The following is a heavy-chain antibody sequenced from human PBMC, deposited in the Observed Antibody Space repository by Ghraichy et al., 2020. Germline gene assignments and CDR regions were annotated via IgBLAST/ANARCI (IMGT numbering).Heavy chain of an antibody. CDR2: IGAHSGDS. CDR1: GYTFTSYG. CDR3: AREALGVRFWGSEY. J-gene: IGHJ4*02. D-gene: IGHD3-3*01. Sequence: ASVKVSCKASGYTFTSYGISWVRQAPGQGLEWMGWIGAHSGDSNYVQKFQGRVTMTIDTSTSTAYMELRSLQSDDTAVYYCAREALGVRFWGSEYWGQGTLVTVSS. V-gene: IGHV1-18*01.